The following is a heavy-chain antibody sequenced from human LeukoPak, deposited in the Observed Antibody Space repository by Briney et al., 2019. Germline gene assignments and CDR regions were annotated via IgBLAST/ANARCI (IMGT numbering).Heavy chain of an antibody. CDR3: ARSHYDSSGELIRH. J-gene: IGHJ1*01. D-gene: IGHD3-22*01. Sequence: GGSLRLSCAASGFTFSSYWMHWVRQAPGKGLVWVSRINSDGSSTSYADSVKGRFTISRDNAKNTLYLQMNSLRAEDTAVYYCARSHYDSSGELIRHWGQGTLVTVSS. CDR2: INSDGSST. V-gene: IGHV3-74*01. CDR1: GFTFSSYW.